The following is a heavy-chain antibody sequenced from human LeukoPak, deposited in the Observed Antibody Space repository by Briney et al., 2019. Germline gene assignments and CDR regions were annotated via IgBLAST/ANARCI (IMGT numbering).Heavy chain of an antibody. CDR3: ARGEGPADNYYGSGSYYY. D-gene: IGHD3-10*01. V-gene: IGHV1-8*01. Sequence: ASVKVSCKASGYTFTSYDINWVRQATGQGLEWMGWMNPNSGNTGYAQKFQGRVTMTRNTSTSTAYMGLSSLRSEDTAVYYCARGEGPADNYYGSGSYYYWGQGTLVTVSS. CDR2: MNPNSGNT. CDR1: GYTFTSYD. J-gene: IGHJ4*02.